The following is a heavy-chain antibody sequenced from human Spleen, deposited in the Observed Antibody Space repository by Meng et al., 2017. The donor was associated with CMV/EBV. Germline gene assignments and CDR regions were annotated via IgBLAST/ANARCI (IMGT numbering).Heavy chain of an antibody. V-gene: IGHV3-64*02. J-gene: IGHJ4*02. CDR1: FTFNNYA. CDR2: ISDDGGRT. Sequence: FTFNNYAMHWVSQAPGRGLECVSTISDDGGRTYYADSVKGRFTISRDNSKNTLYLQMGSLRAEDMAVYYCARGRGGATTRYFDYWGQGTLVTVSS. CDR3: ARGRGGATTRYFDY. D-gene: IGHD1-26*01.